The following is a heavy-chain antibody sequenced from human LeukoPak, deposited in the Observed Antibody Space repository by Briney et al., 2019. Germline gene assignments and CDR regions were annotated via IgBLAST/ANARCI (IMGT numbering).Heavy chain of an antibody. CDR1: GFTFSSYA. V-gene: IGHV3-23*01. Sequence: QPGGSLRLSCAASGFTFSSYAMSWVRQAPGKGLEWVSPISGSGGSTYYADSVKGRFTISRDNSKNTLYLQMNSLRAEDTAVYYCAKGILEWLLPRNFDYWGQGTLVTVSS. CDR2: ISGSGGST. J-gene: IGHJ4*02. CDR3: AKGILEWLLPRNFDY. D-gene: IGHD3-3*01.